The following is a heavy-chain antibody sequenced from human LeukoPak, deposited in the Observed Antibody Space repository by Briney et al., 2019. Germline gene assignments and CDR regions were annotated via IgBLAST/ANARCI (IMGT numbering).Heavy chain of an antibody. V-gene: IGHV4-34*01. J-gene: IGHJ6*03. CDR2: INHSGST. D-gene: IGHD2-2*01. CDR1: GGSFSGYY. CDR3: ARGGFVVVPAAPRPYYYYMDV. Sequence: PSETLSLTCAVYGGSFSGYYWSWIRQPPGKGLEWIGEINHSGSTNYNPSLKSRVTISVDTSKNQFSLKLSSVTAADTAVYYCARGGFVVVPAAPRPYYYYMDVWGKGTTVNLSS.